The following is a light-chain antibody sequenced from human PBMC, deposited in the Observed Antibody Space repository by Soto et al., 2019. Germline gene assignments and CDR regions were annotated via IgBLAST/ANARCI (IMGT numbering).Light chain of an antibody. CDR1: NSDIGGYNY. V-gene: IGLV2-14*01. J-gene: IGLJ2*01. CDR3: SSYTTAFSLVI. Sequence: QSALTQPASVSGSPGQSIIISCTGANSDIGGYNYVSWYQHPPGKAPKLIIYEVTNRPSGVSNRFSGSKSGNTASLTISGLQAEDEADYYCSSYTTAFSLVIFGGGTKVTVL. CDR2: EVT.